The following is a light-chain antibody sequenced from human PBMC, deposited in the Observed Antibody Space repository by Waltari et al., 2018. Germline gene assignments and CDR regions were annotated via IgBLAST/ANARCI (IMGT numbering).Light chain of an antibody. CDR2: AAS. Sequence: DIHMTQSPSSLSVSVGDRVAITCRPSQNISSDFNWYQQKPGKAPKLLIYAASNLQSGVPSRFSGGGSGTDFTLTISSLQPEDFATYYCQQTYTTPRTFGQGTKLEIK. J-gene: IGKJ2*01. CDR1: QNISSD. V-gene: IGKV1-39*01. CDR3: QQTYTTPRT.